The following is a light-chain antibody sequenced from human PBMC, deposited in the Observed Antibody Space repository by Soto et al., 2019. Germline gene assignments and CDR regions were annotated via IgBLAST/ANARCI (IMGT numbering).Light chain of an antibody. J-gene: IGKJ2*01. CDR2: ATS. Sequence: EIVLTQSPGTLSLSPGERATLSCRASQSINTRYSAWYQQKPGQPPRLLIYATSSRAPGIPDRCSGSGSGTDFPLTISRLEPEDFAVYYCQQYDDSARYKFGQGTNLDIK. V-gene: IGKV3-20*01. CDR1: QSINTRY. CDR3: QQYDDSARYK.